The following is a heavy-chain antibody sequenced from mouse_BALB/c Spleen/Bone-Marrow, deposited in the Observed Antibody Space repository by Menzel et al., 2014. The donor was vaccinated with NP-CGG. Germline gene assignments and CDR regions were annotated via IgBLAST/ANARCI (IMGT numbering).Heavy chain of an antibody. J-gene: IGHJ2*01. V-gene: IGHV1-69*02. D-gene: IGHD1-1*01. CDR3: TRGGSSPYYFDY. CDR1: GYTFTSYW. CDR2: IYPSDSYT. Sequence: VQLQQSGAELVRPGASVKLSCKASGYTFTSYWINWGKQRPGQGLEWIGNIYPSDSYTNYNQKFKDKATLTVDKSSTTAYMQLSSPTSEDSAVYYCTRGGSSPYYFDYWGQGTTLTVSS.